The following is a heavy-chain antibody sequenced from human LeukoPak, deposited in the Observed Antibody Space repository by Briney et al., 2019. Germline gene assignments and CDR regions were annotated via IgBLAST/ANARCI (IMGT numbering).Heavy chain of an antibody. V-gene: IGHV3-21*01. CDR2: IGSSSSYI. J-gene: IGHJ3*02. D-gene: IGHD5-18*01. Sequence: GGSLRLSCAASGFTFSSYSMNWVRQAPGKGLEWVSSIGSSSSYIYYADSVKGRFTISRDNAKNSPYLQMNSLRAEDTAVYYCARVMDTAMVGGAFDIWGQGTMVTVSS. CDR3: ARVMDTAMVGGAFDI. CDR1: GFTFSSYS.